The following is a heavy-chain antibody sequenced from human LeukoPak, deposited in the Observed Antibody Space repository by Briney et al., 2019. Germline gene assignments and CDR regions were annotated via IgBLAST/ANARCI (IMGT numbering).Heavy chain of an antibody. J-gene: IGHJ1*01. CDR2: IVPIFGTA. CDR3: ALQEGVRWEYFQH. CDR1: GGTFSSYA. Sequence: SVKVSCKASGGTFSSYAISWVRQAPGQGLEWMGGIVPIFGTANYAQKFQGRVTITADESTSTAYMELSSLRSEDTAVYYCALQEGVRWEYFQHWGQGTLVTVSS. D-gene: IGHD4-23*01. V-gene: IGHV1-69*01.